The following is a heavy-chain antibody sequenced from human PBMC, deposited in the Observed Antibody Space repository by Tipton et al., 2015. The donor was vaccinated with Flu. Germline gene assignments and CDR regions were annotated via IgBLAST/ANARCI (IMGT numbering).Heavy chain of an antibody. D-gene: IGHD3-10*01. CDR2: IIPIFGTA. Sequence: QVQLVQSGAEVKKPGSPVKVSCKASGGTFSSYAISWVRQAPGPGLEWMGRIIPIFGTANYAQKFQGRVTITADESTSTAYMELSSLRSEDTAVYYCARDMSLKEYYGLGGYYTVGYVDYWGQGTLVTVSS. CDR3: ARDMSLKEYYGLGGYYTVGYVDY. V-gene: IGHV1-69*18. J-gene: IGHJ4*02. CDR1: GGTFSSYA.